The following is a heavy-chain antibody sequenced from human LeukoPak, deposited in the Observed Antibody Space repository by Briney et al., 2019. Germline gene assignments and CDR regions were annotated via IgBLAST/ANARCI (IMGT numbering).Heavy chain of an antibody. D-gene: IGHD6-19*01. J-gene: IGHJ6*02. V-gene: IGHV3-23*01. CDR1: GFSFSSYA. CDR2: ISGSGGST. CDR3: AKTLGAQQWLVRYGMDV. Sequence: GGSLRLSCAASGFSFSSYAMNWVRQAPGKGLEWVSGISGSGGSTYSADSVKGRFTISRDNSKNTLYLQMNSLRAEDTAVYSCAKTLGAQQWLVRYGMDVWGQGTTVTVSS.